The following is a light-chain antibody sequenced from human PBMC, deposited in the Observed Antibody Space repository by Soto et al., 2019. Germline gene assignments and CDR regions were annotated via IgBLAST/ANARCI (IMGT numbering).Light chain of an antibody. CDR1: QSVSSSY. Sequence: EIVLTQSPGTLSLSPGERATLSCRASQSVSSSYLAWYQQKPGQAPRLLIYGASSRATGIPDRFSGSGSGTDFTLTISRLEPEDFGVYYCQQYGSSPGGTFGQGTKLEIK. CDR2: GAS. J-gene: IGKJ2*01. V-gene: IGKV3-20*01. CDR3: QQYGSSPGGT.